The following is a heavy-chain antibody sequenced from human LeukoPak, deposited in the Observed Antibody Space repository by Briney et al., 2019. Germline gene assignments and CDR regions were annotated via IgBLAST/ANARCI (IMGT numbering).Heavy chain of an antibody. CDR2: ISPNSGGT. D-gene: IGHD5-24*01. J-gene: IGHJ4*02. CDR3: ATLTRYHSDGYTSRGYNDF. Sequence: GASVKVSCKASGYTFTAYNMHWVRQAPGQGLEWMGRISPNSGGTDYSQKFQDRFTMTRDTSISTAYMEVSSLRSDDTAVYYCATLTRYHSDGYTSRGYNDFWGQGTLVTVSP. V-gene: IGHV1-2*02. CDR1: GYTFTAYN.